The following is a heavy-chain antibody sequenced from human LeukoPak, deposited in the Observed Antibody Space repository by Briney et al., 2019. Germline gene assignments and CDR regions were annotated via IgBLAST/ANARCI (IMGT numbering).Heavy chain of an antibody. CDR3: ARGGGGLVVVVAATPSRHFDY. CDR1: GFTFSDYY. CDR2: ISSSGSTI. Sequence: GGSLRLSCAASGFTFSDYYMSWIRQAPGKGLEWVSYISSSGSTIYYADSVKGRFTISRDNAKISLYLQMNSLRAEDTAVYYCARGGGGLVVVVAATPSRHFDYWGQGTLVTVSS. D-gene: IGHD2-15*01. J-gene: IGHJ4*02. V-gene: IGHV3-11*04.